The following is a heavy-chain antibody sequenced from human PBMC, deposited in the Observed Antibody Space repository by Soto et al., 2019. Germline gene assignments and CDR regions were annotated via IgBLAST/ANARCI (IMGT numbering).Heavy chain of an antibody. J-gene: IGHJ4*02. CDR3: AKVPGSSNNDY. D-gene: IGHD6-6*01. CDR2: ISGSGGST. Sequence: GGSLRLSCAAPGFTFSSYVMTWVRQAPGKGLEWVSAISGSGGSTYYADSVKGRFTISRGNSKNTLYLQMNSLRAEDTAVYYCAKVPGSSNNDYWGQGTLVTVSS. V-gene: IGHV3-23*01. CDR1: GFTFSSYV.